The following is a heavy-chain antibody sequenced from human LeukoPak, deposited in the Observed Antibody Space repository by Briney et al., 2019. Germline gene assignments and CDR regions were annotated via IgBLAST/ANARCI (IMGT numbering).Heavy chain of an antibody. CDR1: GGSFSGYY. Sequence: PSETLSLTCAVYGGSFSGYYWSWIRQPPGKGLQWIGEINHSGSTNYNPSLKSRVTISVDTSKNQFSLKLSSVTAADTAVYYCARDRSGGRELSPFDIWGQGTMVTVSS. J-gene: IGHJ3*02. CDR2: INHSGST. CDR3: ARDRSGGRELSPFDI. D-gene: IGHD1-26*01. V-gene: IGHV4-34*01.